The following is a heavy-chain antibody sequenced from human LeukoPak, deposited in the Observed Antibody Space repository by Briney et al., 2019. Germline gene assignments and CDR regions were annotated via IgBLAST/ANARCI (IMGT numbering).Heavy chain of an antibody. Sequence: GGSLRLSCAASGFTFSSYGMHWVRQAPGKGLEWVAVISYDGSNKYYADSVKGRFTISRDNSKNTLYLQMNSLRAEDTAVYYCAKDQSGSRVLDYWGQGTLVTVSS. D-gene: IGHD1-26*01. J-gene: IGHJ4*02. V-gene: IGHV3-30*18. CDR3: AKDQSGSRVLDY. CDR2: ISYDGSNK. CDR1: GFTFSSYG.